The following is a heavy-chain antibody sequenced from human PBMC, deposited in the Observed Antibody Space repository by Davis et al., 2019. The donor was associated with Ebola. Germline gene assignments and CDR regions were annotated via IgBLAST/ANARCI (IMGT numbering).Heavy chain of an antibody. CDR3: AKDTSNIWFDI. CDR1: GFVFSSYV. D-gene: IGHD1-26*01. CDR2: LGLSADT. J-gene: IGHJ3*02. V-gene: IGHV3-23*01. Sequence: GESLKISCAASGFVFSSYVMSWVRRAPGKGLEWVSTLGLSADTYYADSVKGRFTMSRDNSRNTLSLQMNGLRVEDTAIYYCAKDTSNIWFDIWGQGTNVTVSS.